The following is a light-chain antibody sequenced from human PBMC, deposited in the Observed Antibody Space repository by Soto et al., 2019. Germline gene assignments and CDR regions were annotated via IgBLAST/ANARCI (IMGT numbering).Light chain of an antibody. J-gene: IGKJ4*01. CDR2: GAS. CDR1: QSVSSSY. CDR3: QQYYSTPLT. Sequence: EIVMTQSPATLSLSPGERATLSCRASQSVSSSYLSWYQQKPGQAPRLLIYGASTRATGIPARFSGSGSGTDFTLTISSLQAEDVAVYYCQQYYSTPLTFGGGTKVDI. V-gene: IGKV3D-7*01.